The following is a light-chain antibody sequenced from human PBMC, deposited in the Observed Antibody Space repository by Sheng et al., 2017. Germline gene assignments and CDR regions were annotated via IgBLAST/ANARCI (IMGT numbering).Light chain of an antibody. Sequence: FMLTQPHSVSGSPGKTVTISCTRNRGSIATNYVQWYRQRPGSSPTTVIYENNQRLSGVPDRFSGSIDSSSNSATLTISGLQADDEADYYCQSYDSFKQVVFGGGTKLTVL. CDR3: QSYDSFKQVV. V-gene: IGLV6-57*01. CDR1: RGSIATNY. CDR2: ENN. J-gene: IGLJ3*02.